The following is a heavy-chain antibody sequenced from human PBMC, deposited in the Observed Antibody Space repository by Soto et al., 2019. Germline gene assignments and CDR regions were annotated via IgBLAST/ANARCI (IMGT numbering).Heavy chain of an antibody. CDR3: ARASYYYDSSGYYYGFDY. D-gene: IGHD3-22*01. Sequence: GASVKVSCKASGGTFSSYAISWVRQAPGQGLEWMGGIIPIFGTANYAQKFQGRVTITADESTSTAYMELSSLRSEDTAVYYCARASYYYDSSGYYYGFDYWGQGTLVTVSS. CDR2: IIPIFGTA. V-gene: IGHV1-69*13. CDR1: GGTFSSYA. J-gene: IGHJ4*02.